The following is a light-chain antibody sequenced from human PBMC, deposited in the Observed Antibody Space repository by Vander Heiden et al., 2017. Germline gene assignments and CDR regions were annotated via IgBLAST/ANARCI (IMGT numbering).Light chain of an antibody. V-gene: IGKV1-39*01. CDR3: QPSQDMRFS. Sequence: DIQMTQSPSSLSASVGDRVTITCRASQSISSYLNWYQQKPGKAPKLLIYAASSLKSGVPSRFSGSGSGTDFTLTISSLQPEDFATYFCQPSQDMRFSFGGGTKVEIK. J-gene: IGKJ4*01. CDR2: AAS. CDR1: QSISSY.